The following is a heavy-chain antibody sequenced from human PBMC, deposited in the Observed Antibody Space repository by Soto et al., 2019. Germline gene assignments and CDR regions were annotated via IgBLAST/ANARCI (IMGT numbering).Heavy chain of an antibody. V-gene: IGHV4-4*02. D-gene: IGHD6-19*01. CDR1: SGSISSSNW. J-gene: IGHJ4*02. CDR3: AKKGSGGYEYSFDY. Sequence: SETLSLTCAVSSGSISSSNWWSWVRQPPGKGLEWIGEIYHSGSTNYNPSLKSRVTISVDKSKNQFSLKLSSVTAAATAVYYWAKKGSGGYEYSFDYWGQGTLVTVPS. CDR2: IYHSGST.